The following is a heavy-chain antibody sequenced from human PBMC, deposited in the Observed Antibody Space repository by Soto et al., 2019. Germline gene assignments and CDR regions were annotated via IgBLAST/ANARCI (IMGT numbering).Heavy chain of an antibody. D-gene: IGHD4-4*01. Sequence: SETLSLTCTVSGGSVNSDDYYWSWIRQPPGQGLEWIGYIYHTGRTNYNPSLLTRVTISLDTSRNQFSLKLSSVTAADTAVFYCAREFSNSPEAFDSWGQGTLVTVSS. CDR3: AREFSNSPEAFDS. J-gene: IGHJ4*02. CDR1: GGSVNSDDYY. CDR2: IYHTGRT. V-gene: IGHV4-61*08.